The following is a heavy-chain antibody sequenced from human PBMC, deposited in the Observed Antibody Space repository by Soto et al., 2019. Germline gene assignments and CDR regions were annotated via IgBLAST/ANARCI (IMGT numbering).Heavy chain of an antibody. J-gene: IGHJ5*02. V-gene: IGHV4-31*03. Sequence: SETLSLTCTVSGGSISSGGYYWSWIRQHPGKGLEWIGYIYYSGSTYYNPSLKSRVTISVDTSKNQFSLKLSSVTAADTAVYYCARVLPAAIGGWFDPWGQGTLVTVSS. D-gene: IGHD2-2*01. CDR1: GGSISSGGYY. CDR2: IYYSGST. CDR3: ARVLPAAIGGWFDP.